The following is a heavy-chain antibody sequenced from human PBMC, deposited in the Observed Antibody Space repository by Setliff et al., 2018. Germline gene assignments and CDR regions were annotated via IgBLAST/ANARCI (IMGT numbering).Heavy chain of an antibody. CDR1: RGTFSSYG. CDR2: INTNTGNP. V-gene: IGHV7-4-1*02. D-gene: IGHD3-10*01. CDR3: ARATRFGTIKYRGDYYMDV. J-gene: IGHJ6*03. Sequence: ASVKVSCKASRGTFSSYGITWVRQAPGQGLEWMGWINTNTGNPRYAQGFTGRFVFSLDTSVSTAYLHISGLKAEDTAVYYCARATRFGTIKYRGDYYMDVWGKGTTVTVSS.